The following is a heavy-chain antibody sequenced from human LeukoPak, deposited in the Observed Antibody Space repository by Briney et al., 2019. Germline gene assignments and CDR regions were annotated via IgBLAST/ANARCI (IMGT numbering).Heavy chain of an antibody. CDR2: IRYDGSNK. V-gene: IGHV3-30*02. CDR3: AKDRDVLLWFGEEGFDY. J-gene: IGHJ4*02. D-gene: IGHD3-10*01. Sequence: GGSLRLSCAASGFIFSSYGMHWVRQAPGKGLEWVAFIRYDGSNKYYADSVKGRFTISRDNSKNTLYLQMNSLRAEDTAVYYCAKDRDVLLWFGEEGFDYWGQGTLVTVSS. CDR1: GFIFSSYG.